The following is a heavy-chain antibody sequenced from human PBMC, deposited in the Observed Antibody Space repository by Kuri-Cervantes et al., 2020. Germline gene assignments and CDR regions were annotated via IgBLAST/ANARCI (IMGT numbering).Heavy chain of an antibody. CDR2: ISGSGGST. CDR3: AKVASTYYYDSSGYGTLDY. CDR1: GFTFSSYA. D-gene: IGHD3-22*01. J-gene: IGHJ4*02. Sequence: GESLKISCAASGFTFSSYAMSWVRQAPGKGLEWVSAISGSGGSTYYADSVKGRFTISRDNSKNTLYLQMNSLRAEDTAVYYCAKVASTYYYDSSGYGTLDYWGQGTLVTVSS. V-gene: IGHV3-23*01.